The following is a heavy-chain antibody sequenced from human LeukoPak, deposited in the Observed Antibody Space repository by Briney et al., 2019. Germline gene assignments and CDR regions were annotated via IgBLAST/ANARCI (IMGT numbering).Heavy chain of an antibody. CDR3: AREGGGYYYDSSGYYDY. J-gene: IGHJ4*02. CDR2: IYTSGST. V-gene: IGHV4-61*02. Sequence: SETVSLTCTGSGGSISSGSYYWSWIRQPAGKGLEWIGRIYTSGSTNYNPSLKSRVTISVDTSKNQFSLKLSSVTAADTAVYYCAREGGGYYYDSSGYYDYWGQGTLVTVSS. D-gene: IGHD3-22*01. CDR1: GGSISSGSYY.